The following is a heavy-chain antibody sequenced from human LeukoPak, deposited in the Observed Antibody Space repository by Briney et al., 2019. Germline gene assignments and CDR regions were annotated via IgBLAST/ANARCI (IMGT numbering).Heavy chain of an antibody. V-gene: IGHV3-74*01. CDR2: INEDGRVT. J-gene: IGHJ4*02. CDR1: RFNVNNYW. CDR3: VKDFGGNSDY. D-gene: IGHD4-23*01. Sequence: GGSLRLSCAASRFNVNNYWMHWVRQAPGKGLVWVSRINEDGRVTSYAGSVRGRFTISRDSVENTLHLQMNSLRAEDTAVYYCVKDFGGNSDYWGQGTLVAVSS.